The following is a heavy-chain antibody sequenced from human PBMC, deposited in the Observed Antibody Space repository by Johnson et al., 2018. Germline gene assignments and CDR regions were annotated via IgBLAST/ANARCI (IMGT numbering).Heavy chain of an antibody. CDR3: AGDEDCRSTRCYYYGMDV. D-gene: IGHD2-2*01. V-gene: IGHV4-4*07. J-gene: IGHJ6*02. Sequence: QVQLQESGPGLVKPSETLSLTCTVSSGSISSYYWSWIRQPAGKGLEWIGRLYTSGSTNYNPTLQSRVTTSVATSKNQFSLKLSSVTAADTAVYYCAGDEDCRSTRCYYYGMDVWGQGTTVTVSS. CDR1: SGSISSYY. CDR2: LYTSGST.